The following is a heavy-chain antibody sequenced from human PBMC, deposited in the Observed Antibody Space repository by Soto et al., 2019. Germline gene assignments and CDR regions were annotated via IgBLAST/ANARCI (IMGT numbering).Heavy chain of an antibody. CDR3: GRHPYGDYDIMDV. CDR1: GYSFSNYW. CDR2: IYPGGSDT. J-gene: IGHJ6*02. V-gene: IGHV5-51*01. Sequence: LKISCKTSGYSFSNYWVGWVRQMPGKGLEWIGIIYPGGSDTRYSPSFQGQVTISAVKSISTAYLQWSSLKASDTAMYYCGRHPYGDYDIMDVWGQGTTVTVSS. D-gene: IGHD2-8*01.